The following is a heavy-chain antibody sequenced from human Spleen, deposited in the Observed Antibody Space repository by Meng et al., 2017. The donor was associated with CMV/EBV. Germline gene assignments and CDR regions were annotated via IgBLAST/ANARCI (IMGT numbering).Heavy chain of an antibody. D-gene: IGHD4-17*01. J-gene: IGHJ5*02. CDR1: GASITSGGYY. CDR3: ARHFYGDTSWFDP. CDR2: IYYSGIT. Sequence: VSGASITSGGYYWSWIRQRPGKGLEWIGFIYYSGITYYNPSLKSRTTMSADTSKNQFSLKLKSVTAADTAVYYCARHFYGDTSWFDPWGQGTLVTVSS. V-gene: IGHV4-31*02.